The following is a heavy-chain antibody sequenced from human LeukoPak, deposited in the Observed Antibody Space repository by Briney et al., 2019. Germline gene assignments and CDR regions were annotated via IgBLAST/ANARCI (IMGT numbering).Heavy chain of an antibody. CDR2: INHSGST. CDR1: GGSFSGYY. D-gene: IGHD5-18*01. J-gene: IGHJ4*02. Sequence: SETPSLTCAVYGGSFSGYYWSWIRQPPGKGLEWIGEINHSGSTNYNPSLKSRVTISVDTSKNQFSLKLSSVTAADTAVYYCATGYGRTYYFDYWGQGTLVTVSS. V-gene: IGHV4-34*01. CDR3: ATGYGRTYYFDY.